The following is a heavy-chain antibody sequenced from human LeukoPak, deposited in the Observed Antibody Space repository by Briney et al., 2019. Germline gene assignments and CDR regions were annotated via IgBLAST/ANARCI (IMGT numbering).Heavy chain of an antibody. V-gene: IGHV1-69*05. CDR3: ARDWDVDTGIQD. CDR2: IIPIFGTA. J-gene: IGHJ4*02. CDR1: GGTFSSYA. Sequence: SVKVSCKASGGTFSSYAISCVRQAPGQGLEWMGGIIPIFGTANYAQKFQGRVTITTDESTSTAYMELSSLRSEDTAVYYCARDWDVDTGIQDWGQGTLVTVSS. D-gene: IGHD5-18*01.